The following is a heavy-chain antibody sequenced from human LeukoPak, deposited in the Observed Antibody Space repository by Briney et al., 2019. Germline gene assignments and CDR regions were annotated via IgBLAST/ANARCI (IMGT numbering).Heavy chain of an antibody. D-gene: IGHD5-24*01. CDR2: IRGSGGST. CDR1: GFTFSSYG. V-gene: IGHV3-23*01. J-gene: IGHJ3*01. Sequence: PGGSLRLSCAASGFTFSSYGMSWVRQAPGKGLEWVSTIRGSGGSTYYADPVRGRFTISRDNSKNTLYLQMNSLRGEDTAVYYCAKARGWLQIWDNWGQGTMVTVSS. CDR3: AKARGWLQIWDN.